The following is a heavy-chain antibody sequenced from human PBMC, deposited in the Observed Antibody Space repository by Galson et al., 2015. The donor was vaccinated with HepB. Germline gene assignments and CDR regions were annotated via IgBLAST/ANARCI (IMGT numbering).Heavy chain of an antibody. J-gene: IGHJ3*02. D-gene: IGHD2-2*01. V-gene: IGHV3-30-3*01. CDR2: ISYDGSNK. CDR3: ARVEYCSSTSCPGAFDI. Sequence: SLRLSCAASGFTFSSYAMHWVRQAPGKGLEWVAVISYDGSNKYYADSVKGRFTISRDNSKNTLYLQMNSLRAEDTAVYYCARVEYCSSTSCPGAFDIWGQVTMVTVSS. CDR1: GFTFSSYA.